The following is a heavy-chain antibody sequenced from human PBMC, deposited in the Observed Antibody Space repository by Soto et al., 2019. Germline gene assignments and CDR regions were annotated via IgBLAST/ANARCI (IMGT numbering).Heavy chain of an antibody. J-gene: IGHJ4*02. Sequence: QVKLVQSGPEVKKPGASVKVSCKTSGYTFTNYGISWVRQAPGQGLEWMGWISTDKGKTNYAQKFQGRVTMTADTSTSTGYMELTSLRSDDTAVYYCATRSPAFDYWGQGTLVTVSS. V-gene: IGHV1-18*01. CDR2: ISTDKGKT. CDR3: ATRSPAFDY. CDR1: GYTFTNYG.